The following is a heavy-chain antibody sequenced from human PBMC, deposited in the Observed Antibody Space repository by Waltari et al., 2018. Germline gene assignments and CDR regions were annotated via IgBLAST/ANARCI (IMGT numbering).Heavy chain of an antibody. CDR2: ISYDGSNK. Sequence: QVQLVESGGGVVQPGRSLRRSCAVSGFTLRSYGMHWVRQAAGEGREWVAVISYDGSNKYYADSVKGRFTISRDNSKNTLYLQMNSLRAEDTAVYYCAKYVNRRVGATTGGRYFDYWGQGTLVTVSS. J-gene: IGHJ4*02. CDR1: GFTLRSYG. D-gene: IGHD1-26*01. V-gene: IGHV3-30*18. CDR3: AKYVNRRVGATTGGRYFDY.